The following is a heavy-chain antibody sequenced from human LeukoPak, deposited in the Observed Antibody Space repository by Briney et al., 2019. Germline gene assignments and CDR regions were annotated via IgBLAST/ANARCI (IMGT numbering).Heavy chain of an antibody. J-gene: IGHJ4*02. Sequence: GASVKVSCKASGYTFTGYYMHWVRQAPGQGLEWMGGIIPISAPANYAQKFQGRVTMTRDMSTSTVYLELSSLRSEDTAVYYCASTYSGSYYPFDYWGQGALVTVSS. CDR3: ASTYSGSYYPFDY. CDR2: IIPISAPA. V-gene: IGHV1-46*01. D-gene: IGHD1-26*01. CDR1: GYTFTGYY.